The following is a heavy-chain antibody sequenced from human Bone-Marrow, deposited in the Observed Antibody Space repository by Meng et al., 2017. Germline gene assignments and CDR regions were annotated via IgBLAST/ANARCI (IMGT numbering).Heavy chain of an antibody. CDR2: IDPKSDNT. V-gene: IGHV1-2*06. J-gene: IGHJ4*02. CDR3: ARGYNDY. CDR1: GYTFTGYY. D-gene: IGHD3-10*01. Sequence: ASVKVSCKASGYTFTGYYMHWVRQAPGQGLEWMGRIDPKSDNTHYAQKFQGRVTMTRDTSISTAYMELSGLRSDDTAGYYCARGYNDYWGQGTLVTVSS.